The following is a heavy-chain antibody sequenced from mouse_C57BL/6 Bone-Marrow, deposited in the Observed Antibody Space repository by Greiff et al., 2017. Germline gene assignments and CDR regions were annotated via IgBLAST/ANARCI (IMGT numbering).Heavy chain of an antibody. Sequence: EVQLMESGGGLVQSGRSLRLSCATSGFTFSDFYMEWVRQAPGKGLEWIAASRNKANDYTTEYSASVQGRFIVSRDTSPSILYLQMNALRAEDTAIYYCARDVEGWWDYWGQGTSVTVAS. CDR3: ARDVEGWWDY. J-gene: IGHJ4*01. CDR2: SRNKANDYTT. V-gene: IGHV7-1*01. CDR1: GFTFSDFY. D-gene: IGHD1-1*02.